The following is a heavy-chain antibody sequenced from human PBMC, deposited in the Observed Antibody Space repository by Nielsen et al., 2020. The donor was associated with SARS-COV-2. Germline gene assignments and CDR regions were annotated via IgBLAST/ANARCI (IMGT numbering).Heavy chain of an antibody. V-gene: IGHV1-18*01. CDR1: GYTYPSYG. D-gene: IGHD6-19*01. Sequence: ASVKVSCKASGYTYPSYGISWVRQAPGQGLEWMGWISAYDGNTNYAQKLQGRVTMTTDTSTCTAYMELRNLRSNDTAVYYCARVPSGCEYGMDVWGQGTSVTVAS. CDR2: ISAYDGNT. CDR3: ARVPSGCEYGMDV. J-gene: IGHJ6*02.